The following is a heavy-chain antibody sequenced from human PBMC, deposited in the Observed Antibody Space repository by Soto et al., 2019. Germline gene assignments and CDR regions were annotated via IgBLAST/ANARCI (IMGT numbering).Heavy chain of an antibody. V-gene: IGHV1-3*01. CDR2: INAGNGDT. CDR3: AREYYYDSSGSPGH. D-gene: IGHD3-22*01. Sequence: ASVKVSCKASGYSFISYAMHWVRQAPGQRLQWMGWINAGNGDTKYSQKFQGRVTMTRDTSTSTVYMELSSLRSEDTAVYYCAREYYYDSSGSPGHWGQGTLVTVSS. J-gene: IGHJ4*02. CDR1: GYSFISYA.